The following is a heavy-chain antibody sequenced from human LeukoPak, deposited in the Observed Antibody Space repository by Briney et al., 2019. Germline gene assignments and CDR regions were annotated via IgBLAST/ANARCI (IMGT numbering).Heavy chain of an antibody. Sequence: PSQTLSLTCTVSGGSISSGSYYWSWIRQPAGKGLEWIGRIYTSGSTNYNPSLKSRVTISVDTSKNQFFLKLSSVTAADTAVYYCARLTEYYYDSSGYYYDYWGQGTLVTVS. V-gene: IGHV4-61*02. CDR2: IYTSGST. CDR1: GGSISSGSYY. D-gene: IGHD3-22*01. J-gene: IGHJ4*02. CDR3: ARLTEYYYDSSGYYYDY.